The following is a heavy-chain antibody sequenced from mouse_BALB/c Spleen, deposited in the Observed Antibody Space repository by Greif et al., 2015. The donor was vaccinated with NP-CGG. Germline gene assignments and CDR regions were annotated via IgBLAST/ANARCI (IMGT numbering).Heavy chain of an antibody. J-gene: IGHJ3*01. Sequence: VQLQQSGAELVRPGTSVKVSCKASGYAFTNYLIEWVKQRPGQGLEWIGVINPGSGGTNYNEKFKGKATLTADKSSSPAYMQLSSLTSDDSAVYFCAREGDCGFAYWGQGTLVTVSA. V-gene: IGHV1-54*01. D-gene: IGHD2-13*01. CDR3: AREGDCGFAY. CDR1: GYAFTNYL. CDR2: INPGSGGT.